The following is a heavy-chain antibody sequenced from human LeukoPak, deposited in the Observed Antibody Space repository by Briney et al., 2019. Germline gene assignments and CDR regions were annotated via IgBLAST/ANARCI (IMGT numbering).Heavy chain of an antibody. V-gene: IGHV3-7*01. CDR1: GFTFSSYW. J-gene: IGHJ4*02. CDR2: IRMDGGEQ. CDR3: ARDKGYNSAY. Sequence: GGSLRLSCAASGFTFSSYWMTWVRQTPGKGLEGVANIRMDGGEQYYMDSVEGGFTISRDNAKNSLYLQMYSLRPEDTAVYYCARDKGYNSAYWGRGTLVTVSS. D-gene: IGHD5-24*01.